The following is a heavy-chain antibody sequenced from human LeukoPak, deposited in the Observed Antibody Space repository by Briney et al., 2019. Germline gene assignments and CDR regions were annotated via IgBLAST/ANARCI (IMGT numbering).Heavy chain of an antibody. CDR3: ARGTGVY. Sequence: GGSLRLSCVASGFTFSSYWMSWVRQAPGKGLEWVANIKEDGSEKYYVDSVKGRSTISRDNAKNSLFLQMNNLRVEGTAVFYCARGTGVYWGQGTLVTVSS. CDR2: IKEDGSEK. J-gene: IGHJ4*02. D-gene: IGHD3/OR15-3a*01. CDR1: GFTFSSYW. V-gene: IGHV3-7*01.